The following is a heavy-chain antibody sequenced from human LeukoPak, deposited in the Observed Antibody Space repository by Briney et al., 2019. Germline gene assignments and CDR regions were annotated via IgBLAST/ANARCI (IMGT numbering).Heavy chain of an antibody. V-gene: IGHV3-7*01. CDR2: IKQDGSEK. CDR3: ARGRNTMVRGALGAETRYYYSYYMDV. CDR1: GFTLSSYW. J-gene: IGHJ6*03. D-gene: IGHD3-10*01. Sequence: GGSLRLSCAAPGFTLSSYWMSWVRQAPGKGLEWVANIKQDGSEKYYVDSVKGRFTISRDNAKNSLYLQMNRLRVEDTAVYYCARGRNTMVRGALGAETRYYYSYYMDVWGKGTTVTVSS.